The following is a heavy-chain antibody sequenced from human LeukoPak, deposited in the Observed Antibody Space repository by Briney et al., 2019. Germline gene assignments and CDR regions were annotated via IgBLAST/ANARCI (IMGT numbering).Heavy chain of an antibody. Sequence: ASVKVSCKASGYTFTGYYMHWVRQAPGQGLAWMGWVNPNSGGTNYAQKFQGRVTMTRDTSISTAYMELSRLRSDDTAVYYCARAPRTYYYDSSGPVHYFDYWGQGTLVTVSS. D-gene: IGHD3-22*01. V-gene: IGHV1-2*02. CDR3: ARAPRTYYYDSSGPVHYFDY. CDR1: GYTFTGYY. CDR2: VNPNSGGT. J-gene: IGHJ4*02.